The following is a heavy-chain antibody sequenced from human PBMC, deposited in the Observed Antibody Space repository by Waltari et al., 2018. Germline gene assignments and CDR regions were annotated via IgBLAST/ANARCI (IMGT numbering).Heavy chain of an antibody. V-gene: IGHV3-73*02. CDR2: IRSKANSYAT. D-gene: IGHD1-26*01. Sequence: EVQLVESGGGLVQPGGSLKLSCAASGFTFRGSAMHWVRRASGKGVGWVGRIRSKANSYATAYAASVKGRFTISRDDSKNTAYLQMNSLKTEDTAVYYCTSRAELLSFDYWGQGTLVTVSS. CDR1: GFTFRGSA. J-gene: IGHJ4*02. CDR3: TSRAELLSFDY.